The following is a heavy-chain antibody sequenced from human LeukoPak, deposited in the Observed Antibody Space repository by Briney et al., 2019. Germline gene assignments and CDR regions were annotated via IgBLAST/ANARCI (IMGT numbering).Heavy chain of an antibody. Sequence: SVKVSCKVSGYTLTELSMHWVRQAPGKGLEWMGGFDPEDGETICAQKFQGRVTMTEDTSTDTAYMELSSLRSEDTAVYYCATEASSYYDAFDIWGQGTMVTVSS. D-gene: IGHD6-6*01. CDR1: GYTLTELS. CDR2: FDPEDGET. CDR3: ATEASSYYDAFDI. J-gene: IGHJ3*02. V-gene: IGHV1-24*01.